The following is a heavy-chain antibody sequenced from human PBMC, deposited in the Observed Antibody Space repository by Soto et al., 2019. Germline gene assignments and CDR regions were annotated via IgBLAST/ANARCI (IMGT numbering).Heavy chain of an antibody. CDR1: GFTFSRYS. J-gene: IGHJ4*02. V-gene: IGHV3-21*01. D-gene: IGHD3-22*01. CDR2: ITISSSSE. Sequence: GGSLRLSCAASGFTFSRYSMNWVRQAPGKGLEWVSSITISSSSENYADSVRGRFTISRDNAKNSLFLQMNSLRAEDTAVYFCARDYYYDSSGYSPLDYWGQGTLVTVSS. CDR3: ARDYYYDSSGYSPLDY.